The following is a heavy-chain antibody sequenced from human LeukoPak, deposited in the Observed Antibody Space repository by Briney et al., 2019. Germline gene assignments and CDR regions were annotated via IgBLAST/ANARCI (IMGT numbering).Heavy chain of an antibody. V-gene: IGHV3-48*03. D-gene: IGHD1-14*01. CDR3: AKETGYGCFDY. CDR2: ISSSRSTI. CDR1: VLTFSSYE. Sequence: GGSPRLSRAPSVLTFSSYEMTWVPQAPRKGREWVSYISSSRSTIYYAASVKGRFTTSRDNSKNTLYLQMNSLRAEDTAVYYCAKETGYGCFDYWGQGTLVTVSS. J-gene: IGHJ4*02.